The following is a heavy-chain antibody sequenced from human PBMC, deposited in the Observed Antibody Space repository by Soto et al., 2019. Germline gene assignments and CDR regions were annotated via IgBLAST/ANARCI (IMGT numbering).Heavy chain of an antibody. V-gene: IGHV4-39*01. D-gene: IGHD3-3*01. CDR3: ARLPYDFWSGYVDY. Sequence: QLLESGPGLVKPSETLSLTCTVSGGSISSSSYYWGWIRQPPGKGLEWIGSIYYSGSTYYNPSLKSRVTISVDTSKNQFSLKLSSVTAADTAVYYCARLPYDFWSGYVDYWGQGTLVTVSS. CDR1: GGSISSSSYY. J-gene: IGHJ4*02. CDR2: IYYSGST.